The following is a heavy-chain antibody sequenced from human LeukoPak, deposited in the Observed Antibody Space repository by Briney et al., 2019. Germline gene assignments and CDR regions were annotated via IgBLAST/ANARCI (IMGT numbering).Heavy chain of an antibody. J-gene: IGHJ4*02. CDR1: GYTFTSNY. CDR3: ARDQEGFDY. Sequence: ASVKVSCKASGYTFTSNYIHWVRQAPGQGLEWMGMIYPRDGSTSYAQKFQGRVTVTRDTSTSTIHMELSGLRSEDTAVYYCARDQEGFDYWGQGTLVTVSS. V-gene: IGHV1-46*01. CDR2: IYPRDGST.